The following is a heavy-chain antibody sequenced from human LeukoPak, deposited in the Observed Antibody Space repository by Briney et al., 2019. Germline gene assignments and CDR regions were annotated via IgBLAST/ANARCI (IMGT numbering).Heavy chain of an antibody. J-gene: IGHJ5*02. D-gene: IGHD6-19*01. CDR3: ARDGYSSGRNWFDP. CDR2: ISNNGGYT. V-gene: IGHV3-53*01. Sequence: PGGSLRLSCAASGFTVSSNYMSWVRQAPGKGLEWVSAISNNGGYTYYADSVQGRFTISRDNSKNTLYVQMNSLRVEDTAVYYCARDGYSSGRNWFDPWGRGTLVTVSS. CDR1: GFTVSSNY.